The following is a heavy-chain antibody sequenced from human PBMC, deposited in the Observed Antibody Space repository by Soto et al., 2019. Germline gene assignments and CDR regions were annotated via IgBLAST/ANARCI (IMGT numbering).Heavy chain of an antibody. Sequence: PLETLSLTCTVSVGSFSSATHYGSWILQPPGKRLEWIGFIYSSGSTNYNPSLKSRVTMSVDTSKNQFSLKLRSVIVADTAVYHCARFVRSCSGTTCYTRADVWGQGTTVTVSS. CDR2: IYSSGST. V-gene: IGHV4-61*01. CDR3: ARFVRSCSGTTCYTRADV. CDR1: VGSFSSATHY. D-gene: IGHD2-2*02. J-gene: IGHJ6*02.